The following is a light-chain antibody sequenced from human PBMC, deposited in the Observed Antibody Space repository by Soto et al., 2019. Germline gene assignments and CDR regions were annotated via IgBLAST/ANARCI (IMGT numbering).Light chain of an antibody. Sequence: PASVCGSPGQSSTISCTGTISDVGGYNYVSWYQQHPGKAPKLMIYEVSNRPSGVSNRFSGSKSGNTASLTISGLQAEDEADYYCSSYTSRSTLIFGGGTTVTV. J-gene: IGLJ2*01. CDR1: ISDVGGYNY. CDR2: EVS. CDR3: SSYTSRSTLI. V-gene: IGLV2-14*01.